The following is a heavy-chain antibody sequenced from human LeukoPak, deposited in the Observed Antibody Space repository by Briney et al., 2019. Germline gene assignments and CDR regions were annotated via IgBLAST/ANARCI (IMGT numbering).Heavy chain of an antibody. D-gene: IGHD1-26*01. CDR3: TTRHSVVGATTVSDY. Sequence: GGSLRLSCAASGFTFSNAWMSWVRQAPGKGLEWVGRIKSKTDGGTTDYAAPVKGRFTISGDDSKNTLYLQMNSLKTEDTAVYYCTTRHSVVGATTVSDYWGQGTLVTVSS. J-gene: IGHJ4*02. V-gene: IGHV3-15*01. CDR2: IKSKTDGGTT. CDR1: GFTFSNAW.